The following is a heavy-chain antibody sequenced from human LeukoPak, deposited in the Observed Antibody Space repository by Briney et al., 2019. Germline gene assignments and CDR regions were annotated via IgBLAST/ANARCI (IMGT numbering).Heavy chain of an antibody. V-gene: IGHV3-23*01. CDR2: ISGNGGRT. CDR3: AKDSITIFGVVIGPNDY. CDR1: GFTFSSYA. D-gene: IGHD3-3*01. J-gene: IGHJ4*02. Sequence: GGSLRLSCAASGFTFSSYAMSWVRQAPGKGLEWVSAISGNGGRTYYADSVKGRFTISRDNFKNTLYLQMNSLTAEDTAVYYCAKDSITIFGVVIGPNDYWGQGTLVTVSS.